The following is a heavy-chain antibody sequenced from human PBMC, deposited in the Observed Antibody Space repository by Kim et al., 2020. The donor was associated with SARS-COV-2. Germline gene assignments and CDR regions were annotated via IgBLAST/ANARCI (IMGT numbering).Heavy chain of an antibody. D-gene: IGHD2-15*01. J-gene: IGHJ4*02. V-gene: IGHV3-72*01. CDR3: ARGQCRSGSCDYFDY. Sequence: GGSLRLSCAVSGLTFSDHYMDWVRQAPGKGLEWVARSKNKANSYGTEYAASVNGRFIVSRDDSRNFLYLQMHSLRTEDTAVYYCARGQCRSGSCDYFDYWGQRSLVTVSS. CDR2: SKNKANSYGT. CDR1: GLTFSDHY.